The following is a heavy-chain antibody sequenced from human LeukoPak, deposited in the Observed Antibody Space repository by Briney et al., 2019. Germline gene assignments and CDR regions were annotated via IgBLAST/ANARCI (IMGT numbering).Heavy chain of an antibody. Sequence: PSGTLSLTCAVSGGSISSSNWWSLVRQPPGKGLEWIGEIFHSGSTNYNPSLKSRVTISVDKSKNQFSLKLSSVTAADTAVYYCARVPIEFGELLSHWGQGTLVTVSS. J-gene: IGHJ4*02. CDR3: ARVPIEFGELLSH. CDR2: IFHSGST. CDR1: GGSISSSNW. V-gene: IGHV4-4*02. D-gene: IGHD3-10*01.